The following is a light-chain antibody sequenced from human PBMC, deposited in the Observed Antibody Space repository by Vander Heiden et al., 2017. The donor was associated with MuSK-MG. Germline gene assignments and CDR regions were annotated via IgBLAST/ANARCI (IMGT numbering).Light chain of an antibody. V-gene: IGLV1-44*01. CDR2: RNN. Sequence: QSVLTQPPSASGTPGQRVTISCSGSSSNIGSNTVNWYQQLPGTAPKLLMYRNNQRSSGVPDRFSGSKFGTSASLAISGLQAEDEADYYCAAWDDSRNGVVFGGGTKLTVL. CDR3: AAWDDSRNGVV. CDR1: SSNIGSNT. J-gene: IGLJ2*01.